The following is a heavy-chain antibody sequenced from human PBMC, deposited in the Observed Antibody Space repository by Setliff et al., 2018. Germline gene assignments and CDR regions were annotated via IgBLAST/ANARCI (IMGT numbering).Heavy chain of an antibody. Sequence: PGGSLRLSCAASGFTFNNYAMNWVRQAPGKGLEWVGHIYYTGSTSYNASVKSLVTVSLDTSKNQFSLKLTSVTAADTAAYYCARARYSSGWYGGGGAFYYMDAWGKGTTVTVSS. CDR2: IYYTGST. CDR3: ARARYSSGWYGGGGAFYYMDA. CDR1: GFTFNNYA. V-gene: IGHV4-59*08. J-gene: IGHJ6*03. D-gene: IGHD6-19*01.